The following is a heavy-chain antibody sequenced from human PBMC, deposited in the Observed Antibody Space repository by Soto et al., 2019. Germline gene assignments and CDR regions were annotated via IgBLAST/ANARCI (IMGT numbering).Heavy chain of an antibody. Sequence: PSETLSLTCAVSGGSIISSNWWSWVRQPPGKGLEWIGEIYHSGSTSYNPSLKSRVTMSVDKAKNQFSLELNSMTAADTAVYYCVIDGAPTEIVQMAYWGQGILVTVSS. V-gene: IGHV4-4*02. CDR3: VIDGAPTEIVQMAY. CDR2: IYHSGST. D-gene: IGHD2-8*01. CDR1: GGSIISSNW. J-gene: IGHJ4*02.